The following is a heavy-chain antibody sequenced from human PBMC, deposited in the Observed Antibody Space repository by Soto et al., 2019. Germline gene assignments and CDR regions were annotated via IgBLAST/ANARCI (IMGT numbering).Heavy chain of an antibody. CDR3: ARDTITAVFDY. CDR1: GGSISSCGYS. J-gene: IGHJ4*02. D-gene: IGHD5-12*01. V-gene: IGHV4-30-2*01. CDR2: IYHSRST. Sequence: PSETLSLTCAVSGGSISSCGYSWSWIRQPPGKGLECIGYIYHSRSTYYNPSLKSRVTISVDRSKNQFSLKLSSVTAADTAVYYCARDTITAVFDYWGQGTLVTVSS.